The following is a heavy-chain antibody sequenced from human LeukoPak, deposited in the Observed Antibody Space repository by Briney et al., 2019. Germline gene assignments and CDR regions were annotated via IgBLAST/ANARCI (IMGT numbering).Heavy chain of an antibody. CDR3: ARETYCSSTSCPESDAFDI. Sequence: GASVKVSCKASGYTFTSYGISWVRQAPGQGLEWMGWISAYNGNTNYAQKLQGRVTMTTDTSTSTAYMELSSLRSEDTAVYYCARETYCSSTSCPESDAFDIWGQGTMVTVSS. CDR2: ISAYNGNT. D-gene: IGHD2-2*01. CDR1: GYTFTSYG. J-gene: IGHJ3*02. V-gene: IGHV1-18*01.